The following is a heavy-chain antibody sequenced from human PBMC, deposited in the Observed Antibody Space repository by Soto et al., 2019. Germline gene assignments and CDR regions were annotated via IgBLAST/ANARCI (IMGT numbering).Heavy chain of an antibody. CDR3: TGIHGDFDY. CDR1: GFSFSTYS. CDR2: ISSSSRTI. D-gene: IGHD2-8*02. J-gene: IGHJ4*02. Sequence: GGSLRLSCAASGFSFSTYSMNWVRQAPGKGLEWVSYISSSSRTIYYADSAKGRFTISRDNAKNSLYLQMNSLRDEDTAVYYCTGIHGDFDYWGQGTLVTVSS. V-gene: IGHV3-48*02.